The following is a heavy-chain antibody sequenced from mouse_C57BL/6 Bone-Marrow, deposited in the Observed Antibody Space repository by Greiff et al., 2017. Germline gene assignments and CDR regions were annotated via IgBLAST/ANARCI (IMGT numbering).Heavy chain of an antibody. V-gene: IGHV1-7*01. CDR2: INPSSGYT. CDR3: ARDYEGDYGMDY. CDR1: GYTFTSYW. D-gene: IGHD2-3*01. Sequence: QVQLQQSGAELAKPGASVKLSCKASGYTFTSYWMPWVKQRPGQGLEWIGDINPSSGYTKYNQKFKDKATLTADKSSSTAYMQLSSLTDEDAVVYYGARDYEGDYGMDYWGQGASVTVAA. J-gene: IGHJ4*01.